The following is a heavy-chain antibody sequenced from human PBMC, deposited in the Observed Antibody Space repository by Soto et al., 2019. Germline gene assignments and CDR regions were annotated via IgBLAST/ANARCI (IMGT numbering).Heavy chain of an antibody. CDR2: ISAYNGKT. J-gene: IGHJ5*02. V-gene: IGHV1-18*04. CDR1: GYTFTSYG. Sequence: QVQLVQSGAEVKKPGASVKVSCKASGYTFTSYGISWVRQAPGQGLEWMGWISAYNGKTNYAQKLQGRVTMTTDTSTSTAYMELRSLRSDDTAVYYCASHQAAAGTLGWFDPWGQGTLVTVSS. D-gene: IGHD6-13*01. CDR3: ASHQAAAGTLGWFDP.